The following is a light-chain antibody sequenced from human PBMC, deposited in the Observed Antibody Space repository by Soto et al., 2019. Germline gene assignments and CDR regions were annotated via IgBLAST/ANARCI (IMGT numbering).Light chain of an antibody. CDR2: KAS. J-gene: IGKJ2*02. Sequence: DIQMTQSPSTLSASVGDRVTITCRASHTISSWLAWYQQKPGKAPKLLIYKASSLESGVPSRFSGSGSGTEFTLTISSLQPDDFATYYCQQYNSWCTFGQGTKLEIK. V-gene: IGKV1-5*03. CDR1: HTISSW. CDR3: QQYNSWCT.